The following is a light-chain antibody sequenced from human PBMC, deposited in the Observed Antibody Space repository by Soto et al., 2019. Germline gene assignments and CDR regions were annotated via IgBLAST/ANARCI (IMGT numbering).Light chain of an antibody. CDR2: AAS. J-gene: IGKJ3*01. CDR1: QGISNY. V-gene: IGKV1-27*01. Sequence: DIQMTQSPSSLSASVGDRVTITCRASQGISNYLAWYQQKPGKVPKLLIYAASTLQSVVPSRFSGSRSRTDFYLTISSLQPEDVASYYCQKYNSAPPFAFGPGTKVDIK. CDR3: QKYNSAPPFA.